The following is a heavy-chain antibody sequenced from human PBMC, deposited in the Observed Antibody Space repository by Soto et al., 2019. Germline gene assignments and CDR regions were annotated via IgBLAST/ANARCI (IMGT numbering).Heavy chain of an antibody. CDR1: GFTLGDYT. D-gene: IGHD6-19*01. J-gene: IGHJ4*02. CDR2: ISWDGGST. V-gene: IGHV3-43*01. Sequence: GGSLRVSCAASGFTLGDYTRHWVRQAPGKGLEWVSLISWDGGSTYYADSVKGRFTISRDNSKNSLYLQMNSLRTEDTAFYYCAKDIASSGWYSLDYWGQGTLVTVSS. CDR3: AKDIASSGWYSLDY.